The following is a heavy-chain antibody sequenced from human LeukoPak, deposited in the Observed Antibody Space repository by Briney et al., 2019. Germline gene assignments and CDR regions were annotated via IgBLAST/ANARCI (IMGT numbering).Heavy chain of an antibody. D-gene: IGHD3-22*01. CDR3: ARDLLEDYYDSRGYFDY. CDR2: ISPNNGNT. CDR1: GYTFTNYG. Sequence: ASVKVSCKASGYTFTNYGFSWVRQAPGQGLEWMGWISPNNGNTNYAQKLQGRVTMTTDTSTSTAYMELRSLRSDDTAVYYCARDLLEDYYDSRGYFDYWGQGTLVTVSS. J-gene: IGHJ4*02. V-gene: IGHV1-18*01.